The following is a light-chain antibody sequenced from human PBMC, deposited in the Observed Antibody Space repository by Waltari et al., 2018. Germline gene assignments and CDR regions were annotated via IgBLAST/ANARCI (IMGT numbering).Light chain of an antibody. CDR3: QQYLTSSWT. CDR1: QSVLYSSNNKNY. J-gene: IGKJ1*01. Sequence: DIVMTQSPDSLAVSLGERATFNCKSSQSVLYSSNNKNYLAWYQQKPGQPPKLLIYGASTRESGVPDRFSGSGSGTDFTLTIISLQAEDVAVYYCQQYLTSSWTFGQGTKVEIK. CDR2: GAS. V-gene: IGKV4-1*01.